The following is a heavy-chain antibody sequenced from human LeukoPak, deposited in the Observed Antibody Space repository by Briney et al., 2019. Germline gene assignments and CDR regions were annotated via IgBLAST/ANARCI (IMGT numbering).Heavy chain of an antibody. CDR3: AKVAFRSSSYISGIEY. V-gene: IGHV3-53*01. CDR2: IYSGGST. D-gene: IGHD6-6*01. Sequence: GGSLRLSCAASGFTVRSNYMSWVRQAPGKGLEWVSVIYSGGSTYYADSVKGRFTISRDNSKNTLFLQMNSLRAEDTAIYYCAKVAFRSSSYISGIEYRGQGTLVTVSS. J-gene: IGHJ4*02. CDR1: GFTVRSNY.